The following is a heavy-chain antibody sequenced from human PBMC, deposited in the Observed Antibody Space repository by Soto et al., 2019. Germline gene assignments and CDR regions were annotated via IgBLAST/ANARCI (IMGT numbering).Heavy chain of an antibody. CDR2: IYSGGST. J-gene: IGHJ2*01. Sequence: GGSLRLSCAASGFTVSSNYMSWVRQAPGKGLEWVSVIYSGGSTYYADSVKGRFTISRDNSKNTLYLQMNSLRAEDTAVYYCARDGYYESYWYFDLWGRGTLVTVSS. CDR1: GFTVSSNY. CDR3: ARDGYYESYWYFDL. D-gene: IGHD2-2*03. V-gene: IGHV3-53*01.